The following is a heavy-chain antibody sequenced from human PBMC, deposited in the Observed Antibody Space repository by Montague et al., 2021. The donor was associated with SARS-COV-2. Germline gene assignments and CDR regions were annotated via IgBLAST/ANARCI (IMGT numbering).Heavy chain of an antibody. Sequence: SETLSPTCAVSGVSITSTNWWSLVRQPPGKGLEWIGEISYGGIATYNPSLKSRATILMDRSRNLFSLKLSSVTAADTAIYYCAGKVLTVPADYWGQGTLVTVS. V-gene: IGHV4-4*02. CDR1: GVSITSTNW. CDR3: AGKVLTVPADY. J-gene: IGHJ4*02. CDR2: ISYGGIA. D-gene: IGHD4-11*01.